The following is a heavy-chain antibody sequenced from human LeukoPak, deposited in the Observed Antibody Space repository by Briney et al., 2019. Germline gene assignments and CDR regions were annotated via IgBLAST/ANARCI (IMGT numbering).Heavy chain of an antibody. Sequence: PGGSLRLSCAASGFGFRDACMTWVRQTPGKGLDWIGHIKTTGDGETTHYAEPVKGRFSIFRDDSKNTLYLQMDSLTTDDTAVYYCSTFLFVSWGQGTRVTVSS. J-gene: IGHJ4*02. CDR2: IKTTGDGETT. CDR3: STFLFVS. CDR1: GFGFRDAC. V-gene: IGHV3-15*05. D-gene: IGHD2/OR15-2a*01.